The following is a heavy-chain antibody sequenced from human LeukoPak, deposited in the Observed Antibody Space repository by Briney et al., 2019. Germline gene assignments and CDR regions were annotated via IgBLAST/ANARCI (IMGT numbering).Heavy chain of an antibody. CDR1: GGSISSYY. V-gene: IGHV4-59*12. CDR2: IYYSGST. CDR3: ARELGVVTTLDY. J-gene: IGHJ4*02. D-gene: IGHD3-3*01. Sequence: SETLSLTCTVSGGSISSYYWSWIRQPPGKGLEWIGYIYYSGSTNYNPSLKSRVTISVDTSKNQFSLKLSSVTAADTAVYYCARELGVVTTLDYWGQGTLVTVSS.